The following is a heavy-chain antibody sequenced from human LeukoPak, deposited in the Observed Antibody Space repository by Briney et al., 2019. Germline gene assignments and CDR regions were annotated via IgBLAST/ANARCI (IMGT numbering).Heavy chain of an antibody. CDR3: ASSLKYSSSWYNFAY. V-gene: IGHV4-59*01. D-gene: IGHD6-13*01. Sequence: SETLSLTCTVSGGSISNYYWSWIRQPPGKGLEWIGHIYYSGSTNYNPSLKSRVTISVDTSKNQFSLKLSSVTAADTAVYYCASSLKYSSSWYNFAYWGQGTLVAVSS. J-gene: IGHJ4*02. CDR1: GGSISNYY. CDR2: IYYSGST.